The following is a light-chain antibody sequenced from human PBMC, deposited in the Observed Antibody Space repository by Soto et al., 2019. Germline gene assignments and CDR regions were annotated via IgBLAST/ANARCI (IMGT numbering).Light chain of an antibody. V-gene: IGLV2-23*02. CDR2: EVN. Sequence: QSALTQPASVSWSPGQSITISCTGTSSNVGSYKLVSWYQRHPGKAPKLMIFEVNKRPSGVSNRFSGSKSGNTASLTISGLKVEDEADYYCCSSGGSPTYVFGTGTKVTVL. CDR3: CSSGGSPTYV. J-gene: IGLJ1*01. CDR1: SSNVGSYKL.